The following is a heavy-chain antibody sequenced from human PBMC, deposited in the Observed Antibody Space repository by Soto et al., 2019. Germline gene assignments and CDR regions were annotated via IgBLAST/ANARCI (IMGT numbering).Heavy chain of an antibody. V-gene: IGHV4-39*01. Sequence: SETLSLTCTVSGRTFNINADFWYLAWIRQPPGKGLEWIGSIDNGGNTHYNAPLKSRVIISADTSKNQFSLSLNYVTAADTDVYYCVKRSLLMAPTWGQGIQVTVSS. CDR3: VKRSLLMAPT. CDR1: GRTFNINADF. CDR2: IDNGGNT. D-gene: IGHD1-26*01. J-gene: IGHJ4*02.